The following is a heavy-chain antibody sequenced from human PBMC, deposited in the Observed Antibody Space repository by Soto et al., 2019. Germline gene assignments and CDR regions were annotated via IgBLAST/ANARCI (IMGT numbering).Heavy chain of an antibody. CDR1: GFTFSNAW. Sequence: PGGSLRLSCAASGFTFSNAWMNWVRQAPGKGLEWVGRIKSKTDGGTTDYAAPVKGRFTISRDDSKNTLYLQMNSLRAEDTAVYYCAKGLLWFGETYGDYWGQGTLVTVSS. J-gene: IGHJ4*02. V-gene: IGHV3-15*07. CDR2: IKSKTDGGTT. D-gene: IGHD3-10*01. CDR3: AKGLLWFGETYGDY.